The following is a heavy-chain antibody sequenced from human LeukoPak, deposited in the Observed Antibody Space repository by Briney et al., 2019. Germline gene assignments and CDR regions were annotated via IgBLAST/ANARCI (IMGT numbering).Heavy chain of an antibody. V-gene: IGHV4-31*03. J-gene: IGHJ5*02. CDR1: GGSISSGGYY. Sequence: PSQTLSLTCTVSGGSISSGGYYWSWIRQHPGKGLEWIGYIYYSGSTYYNPSLKSRVTISVDRSKNQFSLKLSSVTAADTAVYYCARWGYSSTMNWFDPWGQGTLVTVSS. CDR2: IYYSGST. D-gene: IGHD6-13*01. CDR3: ARWGYSSTMNWFDP.